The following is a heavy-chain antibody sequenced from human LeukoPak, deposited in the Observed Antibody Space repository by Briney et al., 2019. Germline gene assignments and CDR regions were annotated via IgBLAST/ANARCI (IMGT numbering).Heavy chain of an antibody. V-gene: IGHV3-30*02. CDR1: GFTFSSYG. Sequence: GGSLRLSCAASGFTFSSYGMHWVRQAPGKGLEWVAFIRYDGSNKYYADSVKGRFTISRDNSKNTLYLQMNSLRAEDTAVYYCARALWFGETFPAYWGQGTLVTVSS. D-gene: IGHD3-10*01. J-gene: IGHJ4*02. CDR2: IRYDGSNK. CDR3: ARALWFGETFPAY.